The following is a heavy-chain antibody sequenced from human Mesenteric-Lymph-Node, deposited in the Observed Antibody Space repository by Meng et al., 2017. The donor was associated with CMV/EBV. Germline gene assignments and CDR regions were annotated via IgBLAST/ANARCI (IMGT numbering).Heavy chain of an antibody. CDR3: GLNTQSLLWFGELHDY. Sequence: GGSLRLSCAASGFTFSSYWMSWVRQAPGKGLEWVANIKQDGSEKYYVDSVKGRFTISRDNAKNSLYLQMNSLRAEDTAVYYCGLNTQSLLWFGELHDYWGQGTLSPSPQ. CDR1: GFTFSSYW. D-gene: IGHD3-10*01. CDR2: IKQDGSEK. J-gene: IGHJ4*02. V-gene: IGHV3-7*03.